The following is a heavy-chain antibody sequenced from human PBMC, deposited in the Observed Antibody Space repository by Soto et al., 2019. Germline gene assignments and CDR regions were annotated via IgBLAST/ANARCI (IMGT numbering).Heavy chain of an antibody. CDR3: AKDSQYSSSWYESYWYFDL. CDR2: ISWNSGSI. Sequence: PGGSLRLSCAASGFTFDDYAMHWVRQAPGKGLEWVSGISWNSGSIGYADSVKGRFTISRDNAKNSLYLQMNSLRAEDTALYYCAKDSQYSSSWYESYWYFDLWGRGTLVTVS. J-gene: IGHJ2*01. CDR1: GFTFDDYA. D-gene: IGHD6-13*01. V-gene: IGHV3-9*01.